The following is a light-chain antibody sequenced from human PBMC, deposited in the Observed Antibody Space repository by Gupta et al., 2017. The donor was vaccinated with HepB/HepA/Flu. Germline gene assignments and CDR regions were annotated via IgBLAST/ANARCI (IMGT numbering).Light chain of an antibody. CDR3: ETWDSKV. V-gene: IGLV4-60*03. CDR2: LEGSGSY. J-gene: IGLJ2*01. Sequence: QPVLTQSSSASAYLGSSAKLTCTLSSGHSSYIIAWHQQQPGKAPRYLMKLEGSGSYNKGSGVPDRFSGSSSGADRYLTISNLQSEDEADYYCETWDSKVFGGGTKLTVL. CDR1: SGHSSYI.